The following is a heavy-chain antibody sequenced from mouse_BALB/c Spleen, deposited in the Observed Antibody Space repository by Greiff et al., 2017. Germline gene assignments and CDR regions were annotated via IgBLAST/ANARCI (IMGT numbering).Heavy chain of an antibody. CDR2: IDPENGNT. CDR3: ARGLLRPYYAMDY. D-gene: IGHD1-2*01. Sequence: EVKLVESGAELVRPGALVKLSCKASGFNIKDYYMHWVKQRPEQGLEWIGWIDPENGNTIYDPKFQGKASITADTSSNTAYLQLSSLTSEDTAVYYCARGLLRPYYAMDYWGQGTSVTVSS. CDR1: GFNIKDYY. V-gene: IGHV14-1*02. J-gene: IGHJ4*01.